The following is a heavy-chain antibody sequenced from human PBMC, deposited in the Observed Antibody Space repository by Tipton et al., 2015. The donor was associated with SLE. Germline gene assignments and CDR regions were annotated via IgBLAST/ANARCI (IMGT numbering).Heavy chain of an antibody. Sequence: VQLVQSGGGLVQPGGSLRLSCAASGFTFSSYEMNWVRQAPGKGLEWVSYISRSGGTIYYADSVKGRFTISRDNAKNSLYLQMNSLRAEDTAVYYCARDYYDSPDAFDIWGQGTMVTVSS. V-gene: IGHV3-48*03. D-gene: IGHD3-22*01. CDR1: GFTFSSYE. CDR3: ARDYYDSPDAFDI. J-gene: IGHJ3*02. CDR2: ISRSGGTI.